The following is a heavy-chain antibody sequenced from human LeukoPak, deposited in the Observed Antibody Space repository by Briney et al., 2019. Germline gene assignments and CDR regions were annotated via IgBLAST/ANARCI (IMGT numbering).Heavy chain of an antibody. Sequence: PGGSLRLSCAASGFTFSSHSMNWVRQAPGKGLEWVSYISSSSSTIYDADSVKGRFTISRDNAKNSLYLQMNSLRAEDTAVYYCARGAYYYEDWGQGTLVTVSS. D-gene: IGHD3-22*01. J-gene: IGHJ4*02. V-gene: IGHV3-48*01. CDR2: ISSSSSTI. CDR3: ARGAYYYED. CDR1: GFTFSSHS.